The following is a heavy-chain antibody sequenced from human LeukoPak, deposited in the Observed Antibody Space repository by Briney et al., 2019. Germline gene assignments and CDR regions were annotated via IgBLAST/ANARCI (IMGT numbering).Heavy chain of an antibody. CDR3: ARDERLAAAGKEYYFDY. J-gene: IGHJ4*02. V-gene: IGHV4-4*07. CDR1: GGSISSYY. D-gene: IGHD6-13*01. CDR2: IYTSGST. Sequence: KPSETLSLTCTVSGGSISSYYWSWIRQPAGKGLEWIGRIYTSGSTNYNPSLKSRVTVSVDTSKNQFSLKLSSVTAADTAVYYCARDERLAAAGKEYYFDYWGQGTLVTVSS.